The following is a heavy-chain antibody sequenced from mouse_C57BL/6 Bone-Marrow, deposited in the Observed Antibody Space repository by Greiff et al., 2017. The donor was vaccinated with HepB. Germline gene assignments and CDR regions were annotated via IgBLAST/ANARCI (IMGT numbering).Heavy chain of an antibody. CDR1: GYTFTSYW. D-gene: IGHD1-1*01. J-gene: IGHJ1*03. V-gene: IGHV1-55*01. CDR2: IYPGSGST. CDR3: ARSLFTTVVADCYFDV. Sequence: VQLQQPGAELVKPGASVKMSCKASGYTFTSYWITWVKQRPGQGLEWIGDIYPGSGSTNYNEKFKSKATLTVDTSSSTAYMQLSSLTSEDSAVYYCARSLFTTVVADCYFDVWGTGTTVTVSS.